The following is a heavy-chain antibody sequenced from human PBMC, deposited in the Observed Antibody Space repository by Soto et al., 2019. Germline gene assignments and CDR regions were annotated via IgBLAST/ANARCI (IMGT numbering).Heavy chain of an antibody. D-gene: IGHD2-21*02. J-gene: IGHJ4*02. V-gene: IGHV1-3*01. CDR3: ARNSYIPGDHDSYYFDY. Sequence: QVHLVQSGAEVKKPGASVKVSCKASGYTFTRYAMHWVRQAPGQRPEWMGWINAGNGDTKYSEKLQGRVTFTRDTSASTTYMELSSLRSEDTAVYYCARNSYIPGDHDSYYFDYWGQGTPVTVSS. CDR1: GYTFTRYA. CDR2: INAGNGDT.